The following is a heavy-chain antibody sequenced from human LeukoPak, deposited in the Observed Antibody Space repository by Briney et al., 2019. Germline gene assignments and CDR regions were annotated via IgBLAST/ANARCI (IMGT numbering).Heavy chain of an antibody. CDR3: ASRKIRFLASRGAFDI. CDR1: GYSISRAYY. CDR2: IYHNGYA. J-gene: IGHJ3*02. V-gene: IGHV4-38-2*01. D-gene: IGHD3-3*01. Sequence: SETLSLTCAVSGYSISRAYYWGWIRQPPGKGLEWIGSIYHNGYAYYNPSLKSRVTISVDTSKNQFSLKLSSVTAADTAVYYCASRKIRFLASRGAFDIWGQGTMVTVSS.